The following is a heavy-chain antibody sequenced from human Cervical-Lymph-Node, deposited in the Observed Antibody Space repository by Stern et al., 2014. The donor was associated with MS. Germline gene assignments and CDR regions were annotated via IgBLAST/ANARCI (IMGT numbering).Heavy chain of an antibody. V-gene: IGHV2-5*02. J-gene: IGHJ6*02. D-gene: IGHD2-21*02. CDR2: IYWDDDE. Sequence: QVTLKESGPALVKPTQTLTLTCTFSGFSLSSSGVGVAWIRQPPGKALEWLAVIYWDDDERYSPSLKSRLTITKDTSKNQVVLTVANMDPVDTATYYCAHTMVTFDEGYGLDVWGQGTTVTVSS. CDR1: GFSLSSSGVG. CDR3: AHTMVTFDEGYGLDV.